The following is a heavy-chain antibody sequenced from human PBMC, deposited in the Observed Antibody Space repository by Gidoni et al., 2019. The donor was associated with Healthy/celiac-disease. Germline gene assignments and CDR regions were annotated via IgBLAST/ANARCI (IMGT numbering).Heavy chain of an antibody. Sequence: QVQLVESGGVVVQPGRSLRLSCAASGFTFRSYGMHWVRQAPGKGREWGAVIWYDGSNKYYADSVKGRFTISRDNSKNTLYLQMNSLRAEDTAVYYCARELRYFDWLLGYFDYWGQGTLVTVSS. V-gene: IGHV3-33*01. CDR2: IWYDGSNK. CDR3: ARELRYFDWLLGYFDY. J-gene: IGHJ4*02. D-gene: IGHD3-9*01. CDR1: GFTFRSYG.